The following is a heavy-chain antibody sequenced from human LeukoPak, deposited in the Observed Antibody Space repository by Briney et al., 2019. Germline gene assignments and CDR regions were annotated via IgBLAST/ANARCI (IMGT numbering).Heavy chain of an antibody. CDR3: ATRSGDIVVVPASNYYYYMDV. J-gene: IGHJ6*03. Sequence: GASVKVSCKASGYTFTSYDINWVRQATGQGLEWMGWMNPNSGNTGYAQKFQGRVTMTRNTSISTAYMELSSLRSEDTAVYYCATRSGDIVVVPASNYYYYMDVWGKGTTVTVSS. CDR1: GYTFTSYD. V-gene: IGHV1-8*01. D-gene: IGHD2-2*01. CDR2: MNPNSGNT.